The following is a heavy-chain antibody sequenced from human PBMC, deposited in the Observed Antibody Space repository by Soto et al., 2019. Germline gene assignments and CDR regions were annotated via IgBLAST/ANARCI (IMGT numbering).Heavy chain of an antibody. J-gene: IGHJ5*02. Sequence: SETLSLTCTVSGASISGFYWSWIRKSAGKGLEWIGRIYATGTTDYNPSLTSRVMMSVDTSKKQFSLKLRSVTAADTAVYYCVRDGTKTLRDWFDPWGQGISVTVS. V-gene: IGHV4-4*07. CDR3: VRDGTKTLRDWFDP. CDR2: IYATGTT. CDR1: GASISGFY. D-gene: IGHD1-1*01.